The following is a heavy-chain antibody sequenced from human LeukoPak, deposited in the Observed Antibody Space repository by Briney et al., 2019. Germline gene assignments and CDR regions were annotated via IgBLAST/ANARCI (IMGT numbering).Heavy chain of an antibody. D-gene: IGHD3-3*01. Sequence: AASVKVSCTASGGTFSSYAISWVRQAPGQGLEWMGGIIPIFGTANYAQKFQGRVTITADESTSTAYMELSSLRSEDTAVYYCASQEGYDFWSGYYRPYYYGMDVWGQGTTVTVSS. CDR1: GGTFSSYA. CDR2: IIPIFGTA. V-gene: IGHV1-69*01. J-gene: IGHJ6*02. CDR3: ASQEGYDFWSGYYRPYYYGMDV.